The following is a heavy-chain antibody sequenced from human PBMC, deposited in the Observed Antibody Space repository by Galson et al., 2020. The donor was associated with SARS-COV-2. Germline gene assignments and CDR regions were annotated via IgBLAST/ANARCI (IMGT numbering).Heavy chain of an antibody. CDR1: GFTFGDYA. D-gene: IGHD3-10*01. Sequence: GESLKISCTASGFTFGDYAMSWVRQAPGKGLEWVGFIRSKAYGETTEYAASVKGRFSISRDDSKSIAYLQMNSLKAEDTAVYYCTRDTSRWSGRFGYFDLWGQGSLVTVSS. V-gene: IGHV3-49*04. J-gene: IGHJ4*02. CDR3: TRDTSRWSGRFGYFDL. CDR2: IRSKAYGETT.